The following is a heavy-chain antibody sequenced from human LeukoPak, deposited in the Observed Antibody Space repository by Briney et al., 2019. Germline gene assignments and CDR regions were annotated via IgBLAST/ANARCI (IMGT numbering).Heavy chain of an antibody. V-gene: IGHV1-69*05. CDR3: ARERGYSYGSDAFDI. J-gene: IGHJ3*02. D-gene: IGHD5-18*01. CDR1: GGTFSSYA. CDR2: IIPIFGTA. Sequence: AASVEVSCKASGGTFSSYAISWVRQAPGQGLEWMGGIIPIFGTANYAQKFQGRVTITTGESTSTAYMELSSLRSEDTAVYYCARERGYSYGSDAFDIWGQGTMVTVSS.